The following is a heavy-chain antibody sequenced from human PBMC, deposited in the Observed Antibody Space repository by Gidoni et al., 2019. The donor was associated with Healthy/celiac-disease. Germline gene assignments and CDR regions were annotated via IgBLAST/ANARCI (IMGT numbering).Heavy chain of an antibody. D-gene: IGHD3-10*01. CDR3: ASLRGVISY. CDR2: IYYSGST. V-gene: IGHV4-39*01. Sequence: QLQLQESGPGLAKPSETLSLTCTVSGVSISSSSYYWGWFRQPPGKGLEWIGSIYYSGSTYYNPSLKSRVTISVDTSKNQFSLKLSSVTAADTAVYYCASLRGVISYWGQGTLVTVSS. J-gene: IGHJ4*02. CDR1: GVSISSSSYY.